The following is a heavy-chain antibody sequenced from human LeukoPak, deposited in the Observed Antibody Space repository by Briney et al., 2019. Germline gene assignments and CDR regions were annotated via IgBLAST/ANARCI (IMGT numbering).Heavy chain of an antibody. Sequence: SETLSLTCTVSGGSISDYYWSWIRQPPGKGLEWIGWIFGSGSSNYNPSLKSRLTISVDTSKNQFSLKLTSATAADTAVYYCARSYYDSSGSYLFDHWGQGTLVTVSS. D-gene: IGHD3-22*01. CDR3: ARSYYDSSGSYLFDH. CDR2: IFGSGSS. V-gene: IGHV4-59*01. J-gene: IGHJ4*02. CDR1: GGSISDYY.